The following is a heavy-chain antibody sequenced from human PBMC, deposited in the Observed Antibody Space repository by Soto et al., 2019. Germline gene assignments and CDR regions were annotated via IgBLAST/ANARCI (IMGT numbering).Heavy chain of an antibody. V-gene: IGHV1-18*04. D-gene: IGHD3-10*01. CDR1: GYTFTSYG. J-gene: IGHJ5*02. Sequence: ASVKVSCKASGYTFTSYGISWVRQAPGQGLEWMGWISAYNGNTNYARKLQGRVTMTTDTSTSTAYMELRSLRSDDTAVYYCARGITLVRGVTQNNWFDPWGQGTLVTVSS. CDR3: ARGITLVRGVTQNNWFDP. CDR2: ISAYNGNT.